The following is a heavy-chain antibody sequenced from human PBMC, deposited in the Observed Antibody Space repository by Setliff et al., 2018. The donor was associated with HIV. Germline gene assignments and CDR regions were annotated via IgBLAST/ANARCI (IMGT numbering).Heavy chain of an antibody. D-gene: IGHD6-6*01. CDR2: LNDSGST. CDR3: ARGTKLVWGRWFDP. V-gene: IGHV4-34*01. CDR1: GGSFSGYF. Sequence: TLSLTCAVYGGSFSGYFWSWIRQSPRKRLEWIGELNDSGSTNYNPSLKRRVTISVDTSKNQFSLRLSSVTAADTAVYYCARGTKLVWGRWFDPWGQGTLVTVSS. J-gene: IGHJ5*02.